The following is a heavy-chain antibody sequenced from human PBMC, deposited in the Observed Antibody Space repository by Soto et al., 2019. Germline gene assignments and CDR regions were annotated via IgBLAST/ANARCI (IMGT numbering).Heavy chain of an antibody. CDR2: IYYSGST. Sequence: PSETLSLTCTVSGGSVSSGSYYWSWIRQPPGKGLEWIGYIYYSGSTNYNPSLKSRVTISVDTSKNQFSLKLSSVTAADTAVYYCERGGIVVVPAAIYYYGMDVWGQGTTVTVSS. V-gene: IGHV4-61*01. J-gene: IGHJ6*02. CDR3: ERGGIVVVPAAIYYYGMDV. D-gene: IGHD2-2*01. CDR1: GGSVSSGSYY.